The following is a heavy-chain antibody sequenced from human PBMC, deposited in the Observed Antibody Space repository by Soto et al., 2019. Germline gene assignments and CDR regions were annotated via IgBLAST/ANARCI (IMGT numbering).Heavy chain of an antibody. D-gene: IGHD3-22*01. Sequence: GGSLRLSCAASGFTFSSYIMNWVRQAPGKGLEWVSSISSSSSYIYYADSVKGRFTISRDNAKNSLYLQMNSLRAEDTAVYYCARGYYDSSGYTDYWGQGTLVTVSS. V-gene: IGHV3-21*01. CDR2: ISSSSSYI. J-gene: IGHJ4*02. CDR3: ARGYYDSSGYTDY. CDR1: GFTFSSYI.